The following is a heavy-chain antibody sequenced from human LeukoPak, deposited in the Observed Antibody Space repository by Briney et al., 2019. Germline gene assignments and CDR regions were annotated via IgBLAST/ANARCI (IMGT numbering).Heavy chain of an antibody. J-gene: IGHJ6*02. D-gene: IGHD4-17*01. CDR3: ARDRTMTTVMFYYYYGMDV. V-gene: IGHV3-48*04. Sequence: PGGSLRLSCAASGFTFSSYSMNWVRQAPGKGLEWVSYISSSSSTIYYADSVKGRFTISRDNAKNSLYLQMNSLRAEDTAVYYCARDRTMTTVMFYYYYGMDVWGQGTTVTVSS. CDR1: GFTFSSYS. CDR2: ISSSSSTI.